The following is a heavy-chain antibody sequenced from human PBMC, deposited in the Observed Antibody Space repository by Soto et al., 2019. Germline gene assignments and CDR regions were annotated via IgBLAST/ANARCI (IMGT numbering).Heavy chain of an antibody. V-gene: IGHV4-34*01. CDR3: ARGEREYSGYDFYYYGMDV. D-gene: IGHD5-12*01. CDR2: INHSGST. Sequence: PSETLSLTCAVYGGSFSGYYWSWIRQPPGKGLEWIGEINHSGSTNYNPSLKSRVTISVDTSKNQFSLKLSSVTAADTAVYYCARGEREYSGYDFYYYGMDVWGQGTTVTVSS. J-gene: IGHJ6*02. CDR1: GGSFSGYY.